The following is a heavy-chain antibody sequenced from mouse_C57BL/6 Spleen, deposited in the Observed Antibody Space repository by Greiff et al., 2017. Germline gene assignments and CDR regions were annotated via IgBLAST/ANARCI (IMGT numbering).Heavy chain of an antibody. CDR2: INPSSGYT. J-gene: IGHJ3*01. D-gene: IGHD1-1*01. Sequence: QVQLQQSGAELARPGASVTMSCKASGYTFTSYTMHWVKQRPGQGLEWIGYINPSSGYTKYNQKFKDKATLTADKSSSTAYMQLSSLTSEDSAVYYCARSTTVVGEGFAYWGQGTLVTVAA. CDR3: ARSTTVVGEGFAY. CDR1: GYTFTSYT. V-gene: IGHV1-4*01.